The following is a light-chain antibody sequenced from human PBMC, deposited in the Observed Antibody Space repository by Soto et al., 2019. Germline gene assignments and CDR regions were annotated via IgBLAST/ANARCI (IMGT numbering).Light chain of an antibody. CDR1: QSVSSTY. V-gene: IGKV3-20*01. Sequence: EMVLTQSPGTLSLSPGERATLSSRASQSVSSTYLACYQQKPGQAPRLLIYGASSRATGIPDRFSGSGSGRDFTLTISRLEPEDFAVYYCQQCGSSLWTFGQGTKVEIK. CDR3: QQCGSSLWT. CDR2: GAS. J-gene: IGKJ1*01.